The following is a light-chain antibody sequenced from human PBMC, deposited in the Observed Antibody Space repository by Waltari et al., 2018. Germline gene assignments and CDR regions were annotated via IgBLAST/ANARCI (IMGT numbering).Light chain of an antibody. J-gene: IGKJ1*01. Sequence: DIQMTQSPSTLSASVGDRVTITCRASQSLSNWLAWYQQKPGKAPKVLIYKASTLESGVPSRFSGSGSGTEFTLTISSLQPDDFATYYCQQYRNLWTFGQGTKFEIK. CDR2: KAS. CDR1: QSLSNW. V-gene: IGKV1-5*03. CDR3: QQYRNLWT.